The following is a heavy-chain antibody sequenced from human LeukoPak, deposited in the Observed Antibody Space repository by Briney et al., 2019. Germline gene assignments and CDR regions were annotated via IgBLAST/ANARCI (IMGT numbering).Heavy chain of an antibody. J-gene: IGHJ4*02. D-gene: IGHD7-27*01. Sequence: GGSLRLSCAASGFTFSSYAMSWVRQAPGKGLEWVSAISGSGGSTYYADSVKGRFTISRDNSKNTLYLQMNSLRAEDTAVYYCARGEANWGTFDYWGQGTLVTVSS. CDR3: ARGEANWGTFDY. CDR1: GFTFSSYA. V-gene: IGHV3-23*01. CDR2: ISGSGGST.